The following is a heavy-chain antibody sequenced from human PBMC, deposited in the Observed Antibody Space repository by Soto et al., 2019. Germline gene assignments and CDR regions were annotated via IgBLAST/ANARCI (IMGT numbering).Heavy chain of an antibody. D-gene: IGHD3-10*01. J-gene: IGHJ4*02. V-gene: IGHV3-9*01. CDR1: GFTFDDYA. CDR2: ISWNSGSI. CDR3: AKSHYYGSGSYYFDY. Sequence: EVQLVESGGGLVQPGRSLRLSCAASGFTFDDYAMHWVRQAPGKGLEWVSGISWNSGSIGYADSVKGRFTISRDNAENSLYLQMNSLRAEDTALYYCAKSHYYGSGSYYFDYWGQGTLVTVSS.